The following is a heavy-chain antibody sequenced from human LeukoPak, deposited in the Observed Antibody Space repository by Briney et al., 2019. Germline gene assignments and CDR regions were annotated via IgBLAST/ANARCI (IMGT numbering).Heavy chain of an antibody. V-gene: IGHV4-59*01. D-gene: IGHD5-18*01. J-gene: IGHJ6*03. Sequence: SETLSLTCTVSGGPISSYYWSWIRQPPGKGLEWIGYIYYSGSTNYNPSLKSRVTISVDSSKNQFSLKLSSVTAADTAVYYCARTTEGGYTYGYFYYYYMDVWGKGTTVTVSS. CDR1: GGPISSYY. CDR3: ARTTEGGYTYGYFYYYYMDV. CDR2: IYYSGST.